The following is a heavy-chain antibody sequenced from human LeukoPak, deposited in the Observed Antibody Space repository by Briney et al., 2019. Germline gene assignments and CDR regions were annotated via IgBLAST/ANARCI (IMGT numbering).Heavy chain of an antibody. D-gene: IGHD6-13*01. J-gene: IGHJ4*02. Sequence: SETLSLTCTVSGGSISGYYWYWIRQPPGKGLEWIGRIYSSGSTNYSPSLTSRVTISVDKSKNQVSLTLSSVTAADTAVYYCARGWNSWYYFDYWGQGTLVTVSS. CDR3: ARGWNSWYYFDY. CDR1: GGSISGYY. V-gene: IGHV4-4*07. CDR2: IYSSGST.